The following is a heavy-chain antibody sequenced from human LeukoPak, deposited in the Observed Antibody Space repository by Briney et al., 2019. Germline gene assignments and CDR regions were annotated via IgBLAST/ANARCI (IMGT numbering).Heavy chain of an antibody. CDR1: GYTFTSYD. J-gene: IGHJ4*02. Sequence: ASVKVSCKASGYTFTSYDINWVRQATGQGLEWMGWMNPNSGNTGYAQKFQGRVTMTRNTSISTAYMELSSLRSEDTAVYYCARGLPPATVDGFWGQGTLVTVSS. CDR3: ARGLPPATVDGF. D-gene: IGHD4-23*01. V-gene: IGHV1-8*01. CDR2: MNPNSGNT.